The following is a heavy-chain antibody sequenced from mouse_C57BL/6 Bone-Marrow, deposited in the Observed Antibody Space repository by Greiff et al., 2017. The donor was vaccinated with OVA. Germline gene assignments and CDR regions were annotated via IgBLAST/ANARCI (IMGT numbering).Heavy chain of an antibody. CDR1: GYTFTSYG. CDR2: IYPRSGNT. J-gene: IGHJ3*01. D-gene: IGHD2-3*01. Sequence: QVQLQQSGAELARPGASVKLSCKASGYTFTSYGISWVKQRTGQGLEWIGEIYPRSGNTYYNEKFKGTATLTADQSSSTAYMGLRSLTSEDAAVYFCARGRLLRAYWGQGTLVTVSA. CDR3: ARGRLLRAY. V-gene: IGHV1-81*01.